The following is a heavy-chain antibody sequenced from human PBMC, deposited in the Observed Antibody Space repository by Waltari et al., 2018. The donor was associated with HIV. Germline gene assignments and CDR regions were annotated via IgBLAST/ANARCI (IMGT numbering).Heavy chain of an antibody. CDR2: IQTSGST. CDR1: DGSISSATSY. Sequence: QVQVQESVPGLVKPSQTLSLTCTVSDGSISSATSYWRGIRQPAGRGLEWLGRIQTSGSTNNNPSLKSRVSISTDTSQNQFSLKLSSRTAADAAVYYCARGVKGDGTTHFDSWGQGTLVTVSS. J-gene: IGHJ4*02. CDR3: ARGVKGDGTTHFDS. D-gene: IGHD1-1*01. V-gene: IGHV4-61*02.